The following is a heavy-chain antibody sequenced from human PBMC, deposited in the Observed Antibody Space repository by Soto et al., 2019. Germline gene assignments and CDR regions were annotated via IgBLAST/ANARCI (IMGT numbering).Heavy chain of an antibody. CDR3: ARVNSSSGEYYFDY. Sequence: LQALSLTCAISGDSVSSYSAASNWIRPSPSRGLEWLGRTYYRSKWYNDYAVSVKRRITINPDTSKNQFSLQLNSVTPEDTAVYFCARVNSSSGEYYFDYWGQGTLVTVSS. V-gene: IGHV6-1*01. J-gene: IGHJ4*02. CDR2: TYYRSKWYN. D-gene: IGHD6-6*01. CDR1: GDSVSSYSAA.